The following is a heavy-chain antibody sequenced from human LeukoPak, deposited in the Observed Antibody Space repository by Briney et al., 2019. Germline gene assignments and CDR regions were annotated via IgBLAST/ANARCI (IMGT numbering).Heavy chain of an antibody. V-gene: IGHV4-39*01. J-gene: IGHJ4*02. CDR3: ASVPTRPFDY. D-gene: IGHD5-12*01. Sequence: PSETLSLTCTVSGGSISSSSYYWGWIRQPPGKGLEWIGSIYYSGSTYYNPSLKSRVTISVDTSKNQFSLKLSSVTAADTAVYYCASVPTRPFDYWGQGTLVTVCS. CDR1: GGSISSSSYY. CDR2: IYYSGST.